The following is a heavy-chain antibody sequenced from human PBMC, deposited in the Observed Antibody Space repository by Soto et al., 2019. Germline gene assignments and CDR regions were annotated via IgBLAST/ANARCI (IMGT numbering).Heavy chain of an antibody. Sequence: GGSLRLSCAASGFNFSNHWMHWVRQRPGEGLVWVSRITSDGKSKAYAESVKGRFAVSRDNAKNTLYLQMNGLTAEDTAVYYCARESGDWPLNWFDPWGQGTLVTVSS. CDR2: ITSDGKSK. J-gene: IGHJ5*02. CDR3: ARESGDWPLNWFDP. D-gene: IGHD2-21*02. CDR1: GFNFSNHW. V-gene: IGHV3-74*01.